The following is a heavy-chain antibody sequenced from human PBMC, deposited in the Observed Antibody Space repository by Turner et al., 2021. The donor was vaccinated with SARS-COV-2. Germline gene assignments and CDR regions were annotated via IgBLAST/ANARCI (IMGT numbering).Heavy chain of an antibody. Sequence: QVQLVGSGGGVVQPGRSLRLSCSASGFTFSSYGMHWVRQAPGKGLEWVAVISYDGSNKYYADSVKGRFTISRDNSKNTLYLQMNSLRAEDTAVYYCAKDDNYDFWTGYYMYWGQGTLVTVSS. V-gene: IGHV3-30*18. CDR1: GFTFSSYG. CDR2: ISYDGSNK. D-gene: IGHD3-3*01. J-gene: IGHJ4*02. CDR3: AKDDNYDFWTGYYMY.